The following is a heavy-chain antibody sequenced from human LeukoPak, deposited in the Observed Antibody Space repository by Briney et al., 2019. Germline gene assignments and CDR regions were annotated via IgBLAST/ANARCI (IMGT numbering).Heavy chain of an antibody. V-gene: IGHV3-30*18. CDR1: GFTFSTYG. D-gene: IGHD3-10*01. CDR2: VSYEGSNK. J-gene: IGHJ4*02. Sequence: GRSLRLSCAASGFTFSTYGMHWVRQAPGKGLEWVAVVSYEGSNKYYADSVQGRFTISRDNSKNTLYLQMNSLRAEDTAVYYCAKGATVTMVRGANDYWGQGTLVTVSS. CDR3: AKGATVTMVRGANDY.